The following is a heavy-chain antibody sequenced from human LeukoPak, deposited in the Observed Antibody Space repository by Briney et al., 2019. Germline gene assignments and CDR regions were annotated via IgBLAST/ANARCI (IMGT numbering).Heavy chain of an antibody. CDR1: GXTFSDFA. J-gene: IGHJ3*02. V-gene: IGHV3-23*01. CDR2: IGGTGGDT. Sequence: GGSLRLSCAASGXTFSDFAMSWVRQAPGKGLEWVSTIGGTGGDTNYADSVKGRFTISRDNSKNTLYLQMNSLRAEDTAVYYCAKDEIPRNKVYDDFDIWGQGTKVTVSS. CDR3: AKDEIPRNKVYDDFDI. D-gene: IGHD1/OR15-1a*01.